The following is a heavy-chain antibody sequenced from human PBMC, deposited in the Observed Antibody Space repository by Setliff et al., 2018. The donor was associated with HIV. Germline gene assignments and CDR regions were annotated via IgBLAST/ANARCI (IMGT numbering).Heavy chain of an antibody. J-gene: IGHJ4*02. D-gene: IGHD3-16*02. CDR1: GFTFSNYA. Sequence: GGSLRLSCAASGFTFSNYAMSWVRQVPGKGLQWVSSIGGSGGGTYYADSVKGRFTISRDNAKTTLYLQMNSLRAEDTAVYFCTTDRMITFGGVIVIPDHWGLGTLVTVSS. V-gene: IGHV3-23*01. CDR2: IGGSGGGT. CDR3: TTDRMITFGGVIVIPDH.